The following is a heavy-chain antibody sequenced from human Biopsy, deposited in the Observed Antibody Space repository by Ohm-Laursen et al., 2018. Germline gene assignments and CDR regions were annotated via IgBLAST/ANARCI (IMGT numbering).Heavy chain of an antibody. J-gene: IGHJ6*02. CDR1: GFTLSNYG. CDR2: VSSDGKNK. D-gene: IGHD4-23*01. Sequence: SLRLSCAASGFTLSNYGMHWVRQAPGRGLEWVAAVSSDGKNKHYADSVQGRFTISRDNSKNTVDLQMNSLRAEDTAVYYCARDWGGDYGGNIDYYYFYGMDVWGQGTTVTVSS. V-gene: IGHV3-30*03. CDR3: ARDWGGDYGGNIDYYYFYGMDV.